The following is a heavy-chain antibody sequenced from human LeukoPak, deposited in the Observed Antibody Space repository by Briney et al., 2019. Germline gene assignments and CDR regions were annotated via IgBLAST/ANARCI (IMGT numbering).Heavy chain of an antibody. CDR1: GYTFTSYG. Sequence: ASVKVSCKASGYTFTSYGISWVRQAPGQGLEWMGWISAYNGNTNYAQKLQGRVTMTTDTFTSTAYMELRSLRSDDTAVYYCARDLKSGYSYGRDPVDYWGQGTLVTVSS. CDR3: ARDLKSGYSYGRDPVDY. J-gene: IGHJ4*02. D-gene: IGHD5-18*01. V-gene: IGHV1-18*01. CDR2: ISAYNGNT.